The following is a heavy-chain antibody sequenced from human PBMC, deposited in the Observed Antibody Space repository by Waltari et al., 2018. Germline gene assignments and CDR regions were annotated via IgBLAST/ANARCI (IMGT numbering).Heavy chain of an antibody. J-gene: IGHJ4*02. D-gene: IGHD3-3*01. CDR3: AGNDFWSGYYLDY. CDR1: GGGYCRSA. CDR2: IVVGSGNT. Sequence: QMQLEQTGREVKKPGTSMKVSCKASGGGYCRSALRWVRQARGQPHEWIGWIVVGSGNTNYAQKFQERVTISRDMSTSTVYMEMNSLRSEDTAMYYCAGNDFWSGYYLDYWGQGSLVTVSS. V-gene: IGHV1-58*01.